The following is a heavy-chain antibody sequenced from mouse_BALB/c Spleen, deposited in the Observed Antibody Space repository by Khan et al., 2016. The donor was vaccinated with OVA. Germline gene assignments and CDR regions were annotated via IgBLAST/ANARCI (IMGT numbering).Heavy chain of an antibody. CDR2: ISYSGVT. V-gene: IGHV3-2*02. J-gene: IGHJ2*01. CDR3: ARGNYYGYYFDY. D-gene: IGHD1-1*01. CDR1: GYSITSGYA. Sequence: VQLQQSGPGLVKPSQSLSLTCTVTGYSITSGYAWNWIRQFPGNKLEWMGYISYSGVTSYTPSLKSRISITRDTSKNQFFLQLNSVTTEDTATYYFARGNYYGYYFDYWGQGTTLTVSA.